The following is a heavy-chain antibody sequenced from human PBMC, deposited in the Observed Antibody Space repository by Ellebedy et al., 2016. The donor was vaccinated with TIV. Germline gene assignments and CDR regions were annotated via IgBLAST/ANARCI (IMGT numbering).Heavy chain of an antibody. D-gene: IGHD2-21*02. CDR2: ISSSGGST. CDR1: GFTFRNYA. J-gene: IGHJ4*02. V-gene: IGHV3-23*01. CDR3: AKDRSGYVVVTGSFDY. Sequence: GGSLRLSCAASGFTFRNYAMAWVRRAPGKGLEWVSFISSSGGSTYYADSVKGRFTISRDDSKNMVYMQMNSLRGEDTAVYYCAKDRSGYVVVTGSFDYWGQGTLVTVSS.